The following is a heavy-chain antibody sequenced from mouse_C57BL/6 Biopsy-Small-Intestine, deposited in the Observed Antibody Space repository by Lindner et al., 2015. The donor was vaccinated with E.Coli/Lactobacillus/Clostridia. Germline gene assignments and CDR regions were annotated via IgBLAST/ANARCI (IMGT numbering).Heavy chain of an antibody. Sequence: VQLQEFGPGLVKPSQTVFLTCTVTGISITTGNYRWSWIRQFPGNKLEWIGYIYYSGTITYNPSLTSRTTITRDTPKNQFFLEMNSLTAEDTATYYCARDYGNYYAMDYWGQGTSVTVSS. CDR1: GISITTGNYR. CDR2: IYYSGTI. V-gene: IGHV3-5*01. CDR3: ARDYGNYYAMDY. J-gene: IGHJ4*01. D-gene: IGHD2-1*01.